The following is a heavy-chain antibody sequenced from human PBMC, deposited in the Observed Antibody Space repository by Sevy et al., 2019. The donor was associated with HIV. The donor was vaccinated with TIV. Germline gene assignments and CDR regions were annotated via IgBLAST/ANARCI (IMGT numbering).Heavy chain of an antibody. J-gene: IGHJ4*02. CDR1: GDTLTNNY. V-gene: IGHV1-46*01. CDR3: VRADPAQHFDS. Sequence: ASVKVSCRASGDTLTNNYMHWVRQAPGQGLAWMGMVDPSGGNATYAQNFQGRVIMTRDTSTSTLYMDLSSLRSEDTAVYYCVRADPAQHFDSWGQGTLVTVSS. CDR2: VDPSGGNA.